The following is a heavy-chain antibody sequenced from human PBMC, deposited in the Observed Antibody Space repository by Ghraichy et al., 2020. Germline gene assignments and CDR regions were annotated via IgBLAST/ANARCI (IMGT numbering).Heavy chain of an antibody. V-gene: IGHV3-7*01. CDR2: IKPDGSMV. CDR1: GFTFSNRW. J-gene: IGHJ4*02. D-gene: IGHD2-15*01. Sequence: GGSLRLSCAASGFTFSNRWMNWVRQAPGKGLEWVASIKPDGSMVDYLDSVKGRFTISRDNAKNSLSLQMNSLRAEDTAVYYCSRDTRLTDYYLGQGTLVTVSS. CDR3: SRDTRLTDYY.